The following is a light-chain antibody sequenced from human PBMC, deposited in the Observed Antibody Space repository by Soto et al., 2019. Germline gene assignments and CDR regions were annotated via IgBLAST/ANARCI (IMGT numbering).Light chain of an antibody. CDR1: SGSVASNF. CDR2: VDN. V-gene: IGLV6-57*02. J-gene: IGLJ1*01. CDR3: QSYDRSSLYV. Sequence: NFMLTQPHSVSESPGKTVTISCTGSSGSVASNFVHWYQRRPGSAPTIVIYVDNQRPSGVPDRFSGSIDSSSNSASLTISGLKTEDEADYFCQSYDRSSLYVFGTGTQLTVL.